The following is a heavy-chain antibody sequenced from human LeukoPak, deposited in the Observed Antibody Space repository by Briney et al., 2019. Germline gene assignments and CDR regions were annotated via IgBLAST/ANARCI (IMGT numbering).Heavy chain of an antibody. D-gene: IGHD1-1*01. CDR3: ARASRNGDYFDN. J-gene: IGHJ4*02. Sequence: GGSLRLSCAASGFTVSSNYMSWVRQAPGKGLEWVSFIYSGDNAYYADSVKGRFTISRDNSKNTLYLQMNSLRAEDTAVYYCARASRNGDYFDNWGQGTLVTVSS. CDR2: IYSGDNA. V-gene: IGHV3-66*01. CDR1: GFTVSSNY.